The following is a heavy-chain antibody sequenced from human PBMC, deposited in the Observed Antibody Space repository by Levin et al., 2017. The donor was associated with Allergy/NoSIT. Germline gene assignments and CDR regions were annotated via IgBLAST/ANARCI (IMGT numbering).Heavy chain of an antibody. D-gene: IGHD6-19*01. V-gene: IGHV3-30*18. CDR2: ISYDGNNK. CDR3: AKEDSSGWYGIDY. CDR1: GFTFSTYG. J-gene: IGHJ4*02. Sequence: QPGGSLRLSCAASGFTFSTYGMHWVRQAPGKGLEWVAVISYDGNNKYYGDSVRGRCTISRDTSKNTLYLQMNSLRAEDTAVYYCAKEDSSGWYGIDYWGQGTLVTVSS.